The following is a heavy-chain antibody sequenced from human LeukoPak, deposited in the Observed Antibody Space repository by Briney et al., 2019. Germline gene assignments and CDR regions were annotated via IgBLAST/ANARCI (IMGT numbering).Heavy chain of an antibody. J-gene: IGHJ4*02. D-gene: IGHD3-22*01. CDR3: ARGPDSSGYCYYFDY. CDR1: GYSFTSYW. Sequence: GESLKISCRGSGYSFTSYWVGWVRQMPGKGLAWMGIIYPGDSDARYSPSFQGQVTISADKSISTAYLQWSSLKASDTAMYYCARGPDSSGYCYYFDYWGQGTLVTVSS. CDR2: IYPGDSDA. V-gene: IGHV5-51*01.